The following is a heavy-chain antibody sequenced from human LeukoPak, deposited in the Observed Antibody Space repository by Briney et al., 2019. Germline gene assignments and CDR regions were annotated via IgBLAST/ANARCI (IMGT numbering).Heavy chain of an antibody. Sequence: GRSLRLSCAASGFTFSSYGMHWVRQAPGKGLEWVAVIWYDGSNKYYADSVKGRFTISRDNSKNTLYLQMNSLRAEDTAVYYCAKDGGSGWYVGSDYWGQGTLVTVSS. J-gene: IGHJ4*02. D-gene: IGHD6-19*01. V-gene: IGHV3-33*06. CDR2: IWYDGSNK. CDR3: AKDGGSGWYVGSDY. CDR1: GFTFSSYG.